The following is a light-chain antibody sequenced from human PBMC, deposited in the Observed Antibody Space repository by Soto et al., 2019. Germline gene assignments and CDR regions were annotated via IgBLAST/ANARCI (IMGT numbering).Light chain of an antibody. CDR3: QQYNSYPIP. CDR1: QSISSW. V-gene: IGKV1-5*01. J-gene: IGKJ5*01. Sequence: MKQSPATVSGYVGDRVTITCRASQSISSWLAWYQQKPGKAPKLLIYDASSLESGVPSRFSGSGSGTEFTLTISSLQPDDFAPYYCQQYNSYPIPFGQGTLLEVK. CDR2: DAS.